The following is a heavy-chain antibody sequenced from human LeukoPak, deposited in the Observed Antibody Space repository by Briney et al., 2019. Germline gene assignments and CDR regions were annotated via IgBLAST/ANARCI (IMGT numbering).Heavy chain of an antibody. CDR3: AKVGDYYDSSAFDI. J-gene: IGHJ3*02. Sequence: TGGSLRLSCAASGFTFDDYAMHWVRQAPGKGLEWVSGISWNSGSIGYADSVKGRFTISRDNAKNSLYLQMNSLRAEDTALYYCAKVGDYYDSSAFDIWGQGTMVTVSS. CDR2: ISWNSGSI. V-gene: IGHV3-9*01. D-gene: IGHD3-22*01. CDR1: GFTFDDYA.